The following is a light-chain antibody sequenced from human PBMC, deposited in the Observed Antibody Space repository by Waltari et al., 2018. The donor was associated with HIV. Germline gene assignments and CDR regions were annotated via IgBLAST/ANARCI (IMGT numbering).Light chain of an antibody. CDR3: QTWATGIQV. J-gene: IGLJ3*02. Sequence: QLVLTQPPSASASLGASVTLTCTLSSGHSSYAIAWHQKQAEKGPRYLMKVNSDGSNNKGDGIPDRFSGSSSGAERYLTISSLQAEDEADYYCQTWATGIQVFGGGTKLTVL. CDR2: VNSDGSN. V-gene: IGLV4-69*01. CDR1: SGHSSYA.